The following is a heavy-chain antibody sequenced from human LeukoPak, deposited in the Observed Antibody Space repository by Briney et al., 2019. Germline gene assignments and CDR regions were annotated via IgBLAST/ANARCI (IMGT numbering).Heavy chain of an antibody. J-gene: IGHJ4*02. V-gene: IGHV3-48*04. CDR3: ARGKTPPDY. Sequence: GGSLRLSCAASGFTFSSYSMNRVRQAPGKGLEWVSYISSSSSTIYYADSVKGRFTISRDNAKNSLYLQMNSLRAEDTAVYYCARGKTPPDYWGQGTLVTVSS. CDR2: ISSSSSTI. CDR1: GFTFSSYS.